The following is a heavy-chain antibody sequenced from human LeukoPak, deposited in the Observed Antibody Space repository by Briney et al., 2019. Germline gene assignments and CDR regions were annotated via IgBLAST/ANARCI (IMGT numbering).Heavy chain of an antibody. Sequence: GGSLRLSCAASGFTFSSYGMHWVRQAPGKGLEWVAVISYDGSTKYYADSVRGRFTISRDNSKNTLYLQMNSLRAEDTAVYYCAKDFGELLYGDSFDIWAKGQWSPSLQ. V-gene: IGHV3-30*18. J-gene: IGHJ3*02. CDR1: GFTFSSYG. CDR3: AKDFGELLYGDSFDI. CDR2: ISYDGSTK. D-gene: IGHD3-10*01.